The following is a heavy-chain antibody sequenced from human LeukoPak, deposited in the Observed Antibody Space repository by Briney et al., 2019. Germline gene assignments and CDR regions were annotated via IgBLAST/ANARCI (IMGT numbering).Heavy chain of an antibody. CDR3: VADPINFDY. J-gene: IGHJ4*02. Sequence: SETLSLTCAVSGDSISSGGYSWSWIRQPPGKGLEWIGYIYYSGSTYYNPSLKSRVTISVDTSKNQFSLKLNSVTAADTAVYYCVADPINFDYWGQGRLVTVSS. V-gene: IGHV4-30-4*07. CDR2: IYYSGST. CDR1: GDSISSGGYS.